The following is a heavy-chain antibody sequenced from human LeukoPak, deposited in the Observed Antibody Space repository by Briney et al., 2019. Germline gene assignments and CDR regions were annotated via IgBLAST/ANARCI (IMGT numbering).Heavy chain of an antibody. CDR1: GGSISSFY. V-gene: IGHV4-59*01. Sequence: SETLSLTCTVSGGSISSFYCSWIRQPPGKELEWIGYIFYDGSTNYNPSLKSRVIISMTTSKNQFSLKLSSITAADTAVYYCARFVALAGTYYFDYWGQGTLVTVSS. D-gene: IGHD6-19*01. J-gene: IGHJ4*02. CDR2: IFYDGST. CDR3: ARFVALAGTYYFDY.